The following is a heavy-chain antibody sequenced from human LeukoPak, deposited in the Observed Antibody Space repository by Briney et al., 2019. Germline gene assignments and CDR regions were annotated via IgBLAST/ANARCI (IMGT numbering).Heavy chain of an antibody. CDR1: GFTFSYYS. Sequence: GGSLRLSCAASGFTFSYYSMNWVRQAPGKGLVWISYSNTDGTISYADSVKGRFTISRDNAENSLYLQMNSLRDEDTAVYFCVRDRDYAFDFWGQGTMVTVSS. V-gene: IGHV3-48*02. CDR2: SNTDGTI. CDR3: VRDRDYAFDF. J-gene: IGHJ3*01.